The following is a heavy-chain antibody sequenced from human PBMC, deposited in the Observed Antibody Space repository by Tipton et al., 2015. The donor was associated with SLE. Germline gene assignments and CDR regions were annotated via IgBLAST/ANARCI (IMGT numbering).Heavy chain of an antibody. CDR3: ARGDSSVSGRGSFDV. CDR2: VYYIGET. J-gene: IGHJ3*01. V-gene: IGHV4-39*07. D-gene: IGHD2-15*01. Sequence: TLSLTCTVSGGSISRSINSWGWIRQPPGKGLEWIGSVYYIGETYYNPSLKSRVTISADTSNNQFSLKLTFVTAADTAVYYCARGDSSVSGRGSFDVWGQGTMVTVSS. CDR1: GGSISRSINS.